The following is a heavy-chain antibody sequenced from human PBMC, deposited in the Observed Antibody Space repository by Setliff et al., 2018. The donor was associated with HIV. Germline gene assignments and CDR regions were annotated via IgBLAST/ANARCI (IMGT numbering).Heavy chain of an antibody. J-gene: IGHJ1*01. V-gene: IGHV3-73*01. CDR2: ILDKANNYAT. CDR1: GFTFSGSA. Sequence: LSLTCAASGFTFSGSAMHWVRQASGKGLEWVGRILDKANNYATAYAASLEGRFTISRDDSKNTAYLQMSSLKTEDTAVYYCASTYCGGDCYSRYFQHWGQGTLVTVS. D-gene: IGHD2-21*02. CDR3: ASTYCGGDCYSRYFQH.